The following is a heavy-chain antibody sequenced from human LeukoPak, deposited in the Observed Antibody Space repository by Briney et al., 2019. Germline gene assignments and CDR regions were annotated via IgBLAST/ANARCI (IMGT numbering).Heavy chain of an antibody. CDR3: ARDPKYGGNSSYYYYGMDV. Sequence: GGSLRLSCAASGFTFSSYAMHWVRQAPGKGLEWVAVISYDGSNKYYADSVKGRFTISRDNSKNTLYLQMNSLRAEDTAVYYCARDPKYGGNSSYYYYGMDVWGQGTTVTVSS. J-gene: IGHJ6*02. D-gene: IGHD4-23*01. CDR2: ISYDGSNK. V-gene: IGHV3-30-3*01. CDR1: GFTFSSYA.